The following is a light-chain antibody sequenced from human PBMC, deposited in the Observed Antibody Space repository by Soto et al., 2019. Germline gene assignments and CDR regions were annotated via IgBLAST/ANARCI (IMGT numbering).Light chain of an antibody. V-gene: IGKV3-11*01. J-gene: IGKJ5*01. Sequence: EIVLTQSPATLSLSPEERATLSCRASQRVSRHLAWYQQKPGQAPRLLIYDASTRATGIPARFSGSGSGTDFTLTISSLEPEDFAVYYCQQRTNWPITFGQGTRLEIK. CDR3: QQRTNWPIT. CDR1: QRVSRH. CDR2: DAS.